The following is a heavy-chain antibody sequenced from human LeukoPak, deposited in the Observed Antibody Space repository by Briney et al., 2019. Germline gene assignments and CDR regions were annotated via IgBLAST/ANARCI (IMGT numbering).Heavy chain of an antibody. V-gene: IGHV3-48*01. J-gene: IGHJ4*02. CDR1: GFTFSSYS. CDR3: ARARWVATSLLDY. D-gene: IGHD5-12*01. Sequence: GRSLRLSCAASGFTFSSYSMNWVRQAPGKGLEWVSYISSSSSTIYYADSVKGRFTISRDNAKNSLYLQMNSLRAEDTAVYYCARARWVATSLLDYWGQGTLVTVSS. CDR2: ISSSSSTI.